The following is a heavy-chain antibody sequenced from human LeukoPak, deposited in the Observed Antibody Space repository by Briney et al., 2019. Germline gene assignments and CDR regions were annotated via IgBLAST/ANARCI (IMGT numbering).Heavy chain of an antibody. CDR2: IKQDGSEK. J-gene: IGHJ4*02. Sequence: GGSLRLSCAASGFTFSIYWMSWVRQAPGKGLEWVANIKQDGSEKYYVDSVKGRFTISRDNANNSLYLQMNSLRAEDTAVYYCAIGGDYLDFWGQGTLVTVSS. V-gene: IGHV3-7*05. CDR1: GFTFSIYW. CDR3: AIGGDYLDF.